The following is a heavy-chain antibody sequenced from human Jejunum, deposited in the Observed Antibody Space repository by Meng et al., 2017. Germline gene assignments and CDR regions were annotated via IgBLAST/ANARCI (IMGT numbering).Heavy chain of an antibody. Sequence: SETLSLTCTVSGGSISSGSFYWSWIRQPAGKGLEWIGRTYTTGSTNYNPSLKSRVTISVDTSKNQFSLKLRSVTAADTAVYYCAKDIVAVTAIRYAFDIWGQGIMVTVSS. CDR3: AKDIVAVTAIRYAFDI. D-gene: IGHD2-21*02. V-gene: IGHV4-61*02. J-gene: IGHJ3*02. CDR2: TYTTGST. CDR1: GGSISSGSFY.